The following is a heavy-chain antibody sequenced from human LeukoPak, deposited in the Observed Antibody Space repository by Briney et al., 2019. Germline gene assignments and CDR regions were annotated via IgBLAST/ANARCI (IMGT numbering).Heavy chain of an antibody. J-gene: IGHJ4*02. V-gene: IGHV1-2*02. D-gene: IGHD6-13*01. CDR1: GYTFNDYY. CDR2: INPNSGGT. CDR3: ARDRGYRIAAAGTYYFDY. Sequence: GASVKVSCKASGYTFNDYYTHWVRQAPGQGLEWMGWINPNSGGTNYAQKFQGRVTMTRDTSISTAYMELSRLRSDDTAVYYCARDRGYRIAAAGTYYFDYWGQGTLVTVSS.